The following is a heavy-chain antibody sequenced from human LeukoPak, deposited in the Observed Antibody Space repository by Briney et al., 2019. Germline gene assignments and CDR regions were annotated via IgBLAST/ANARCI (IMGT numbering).Heavy chain of an antibody. Sequence: KPGGSLRLSCAASGFTFSSYSMNWVRQAPGKGLEWVSSISSSSSYIYYADSVKGRFTISRDNAKNSLYLQMNSLRAEDTAVYYCARVSLVAVAGAGLDVWGKGTTVTVSS. CDR1: GFTFSSYS. V-gene: IGHV3-21*01. D-gene: IGHD6-19*01. CDR2: ISSSSSYI. J-gene: IGHJ6*04. CDR3: ARVSLVAVAGAGLDV.